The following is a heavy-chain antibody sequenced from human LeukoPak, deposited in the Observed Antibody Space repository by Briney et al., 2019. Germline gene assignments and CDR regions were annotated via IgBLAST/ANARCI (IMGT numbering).Heavy chain of an antibody. J-gene: IGHJ4*02. D-gene: IGHD1-14*01. V-gene: IGHV3-21*01. CDR1: AFTFSTYS. CDR2: ISSSSTYI. Sequence: PGGSLRLSCAASAFTFSTYSMNWVRPVPGQGRGWVSSISSSSTYIYYADSVKGRFTISRDNSKNSLYLQMNNLRAEDTAVYYCARWDRFHGVWGQGTLVTVSS. CDR3: ARWDRFHGV.